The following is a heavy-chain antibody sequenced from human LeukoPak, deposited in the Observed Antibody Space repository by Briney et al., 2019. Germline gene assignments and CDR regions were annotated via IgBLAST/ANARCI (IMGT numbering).Heavy chain of an antibody. CDR2: IYTSGST. D-gene: IGHD1-26*01. V-gene: IGHV4-4*07. CDR1: GGSISSYY. J-gene: IGHJ4*02. Sequence: SETLSLTCTVSGGSISSYYWSWIRQPAGKGLEWIGRIYTSGSTNYNPSLKSRVTMSVDTSKNQFSLKLSSVTAADTAVYCCARVKSGSYPNGRYYFDYWGQGTLVTVSS. CDR3: ARVKSGSYPNGRYYFDY.